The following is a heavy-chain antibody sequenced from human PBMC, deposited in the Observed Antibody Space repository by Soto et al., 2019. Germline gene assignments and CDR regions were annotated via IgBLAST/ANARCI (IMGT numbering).Heavy chain of an antibody. V-gene: IGHV4-39*01. CDR1: GGSISSSSYY. D-gene: IGHD4-17*01. CDR3: ARHGADYGFDNWSDP. CDR2: IYYSGST. J-gene: IGHJ5*02. Sequence: SETLSLTCTVSGGSISSSSYYWGWIRQPPGKGLEWIGSIYYSGSTYYNPSLKSRVTISVDTSKNQFSLKLSSVTAADTAVYYCARHGADYGFDNWSDPWGQGTLVTVSS.